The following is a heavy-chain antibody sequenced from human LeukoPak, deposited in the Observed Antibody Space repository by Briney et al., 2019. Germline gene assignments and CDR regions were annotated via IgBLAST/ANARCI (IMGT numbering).Heavy chain of an antibody. D-gene: IGHD5-18*01. CDR1: GYTFTSYA. J-gene: IGHJ4*02. CDR3: ARVAVDTAMASDY. Sequence: GASVKVSCKASGYTFTSYAMHWVRQAPGQRLEWMGWINAGNGNTKYSQKFQGRVTITRDTSASTAYMELSSLKTEDTAVYYCARVAVDTAMASDYWGQGTLVTVSS. CDR2: INAGNGNT. V-gene: IGHV1-3*01.